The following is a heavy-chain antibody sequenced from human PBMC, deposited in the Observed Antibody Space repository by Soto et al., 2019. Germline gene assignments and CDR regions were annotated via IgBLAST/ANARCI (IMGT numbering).Heavy chain of an antibody. CDR1: GGSISSSRYY. J-gene: IGHJ6*02. CDR2: ISYSGRT. CDR3: ARRPYSSSWYSSPLPTLYGMDV. Sequence: PSETLSLTCTVSGGSISSSRYYWGWIRQPPGKGLEWIGSISYSGRTYYNPSLKSRVTISVDTSKYQFSLKLSSVTAADTSVYYCARRPYSSSWYSSPLPTLYGMDVWGHGTKVTDS. V-gene: IGHV4-39*01. D-gene: IGHD6-13*01.